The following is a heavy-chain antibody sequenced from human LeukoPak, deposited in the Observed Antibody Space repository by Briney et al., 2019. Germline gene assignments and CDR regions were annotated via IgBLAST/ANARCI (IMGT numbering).Heavy chain of an antibody. J-gene: IGHJ6*03. CDR3: ARGRYRYGLHYYYYYMDV. V-gene: IGHV4-59*11. CDR2: IYDSGST. CDR1: GVSISSHY. D-gene: IGHD5-18*01. Sequence: SETLSLTCTVSGVSISSHYWSWIRQPPGKGLEWIGDIYDSGSTNYNPSLKSRVTISVDTSKNQFSLKLSSVTAADTAVYYCARGRYRYGLHYYYYYMDVWGKGTTVTVSS.